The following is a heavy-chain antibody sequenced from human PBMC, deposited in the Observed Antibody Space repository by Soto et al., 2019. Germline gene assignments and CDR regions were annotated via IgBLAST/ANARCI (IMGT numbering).Heavy chain of an antibody. CDR1: GFTFSSYG. CDR3: AKALGELSPESYDH. V-gene: IGHV3-30*18. Sequence: QVQLVESGGGVVQPGRSLRLSYAASGFTFSSYGMHWVRQAPGKGLEWVAIISYDGSNQYYADSVKGRFTISRDNSKNTLFLQMNSLRPEDTAVYYCAKALGELSPESYDHWGQGILVTVSS. D-gene: IGHD3-16*02. CDR2: ISYDGSNQ. J-gene: IGHJ4*02.